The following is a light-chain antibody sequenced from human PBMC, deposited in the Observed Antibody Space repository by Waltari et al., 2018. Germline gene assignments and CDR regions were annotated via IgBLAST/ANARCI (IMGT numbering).Light chain of an antibody. V-gene: IGLV2-8*01. CDR1: SSDVGAYNY. CDR2: EVS. CDR3: FSYAGSNNLV. Sequence: QSALTQPPSASGSPGQSVTISCTGTSSDVGAYNYVSWYQQHPDKAPQLMIFEVSQRQHAPANAPQRVALGGARRPPGGPVGAPGSRAGNTASLIVSGLQAEDEADDYCFSYAGSNNLVFGGGTKLTVL. J-gene: IGLJ2*01.